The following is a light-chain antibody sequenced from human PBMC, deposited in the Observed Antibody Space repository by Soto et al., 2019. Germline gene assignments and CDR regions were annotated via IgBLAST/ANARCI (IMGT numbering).Light chain of an antibody. CDR2: EVT. Sequence: QSALTQPASVSGSPGQSITISFTGTSSDVGGYNHVSWYQIHPGKAPKLIIYEVTSRPSGVSYRFSGSKSGNSASLTISGLQAEDEADYYCSSYASSSSYVFGGGTKVTVL. V-gene: IGLV2-14*01. J-gene: IGLJ1*01. CDR1: SSDVGGYNH. CDR3: SSYASSSSYV.